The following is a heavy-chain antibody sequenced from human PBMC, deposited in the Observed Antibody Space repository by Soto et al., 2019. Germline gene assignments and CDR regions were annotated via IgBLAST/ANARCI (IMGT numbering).Heavy chain of an antibody. CDR1: GGSISSYY. CDR3: ARLRYSSGWYGPFDY. D-gene: IGHD6-19*01. CDR2: IYYSGST. Sequence: PSETLYLTCTVSGGSISSYYWSWIRQPPGKGLEWIGYIYYSGSTNYNPSLKSRVTISVDTSKNQFSLKLSSVTAADTAVYYCARLRYSSGWYGPFDYWGQGTLVTVS. V-gene: IGHV4-59*08. J-gene: IGHJ4*02.